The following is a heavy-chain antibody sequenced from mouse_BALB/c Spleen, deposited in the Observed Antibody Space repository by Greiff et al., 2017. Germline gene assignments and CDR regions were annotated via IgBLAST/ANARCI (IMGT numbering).Heavy chain of an antibody. CDR1: GFTFSSYY. CDR2: IISNGGST. D-gene: IGHD3-1*01. CDR3: ARQGGGSSGFLAY. Sequence: EVQRVESGGGLVKLGGSLKLSCAASGFTFSSYYMSWVRQTPEKRLELVAAIISNGGSTYYPDTVKGRFTISRDNAKNTLYLQMSSLKSEDTALYYCARQGGGSSGFLAYWGQGTLVTVSA. J-gene: IGHJ3*01. V-gene: IGHV5-6-2*01.